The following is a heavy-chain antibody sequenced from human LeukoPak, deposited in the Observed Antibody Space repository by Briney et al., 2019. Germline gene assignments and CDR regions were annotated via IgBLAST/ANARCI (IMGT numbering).Heavy chain of an antibody. CDR2: IFYTGKS. CDR3: ARLGDVEVNGGTLDY. CDR1: GGSISGNYY. Sequence: SETLSLTCTVSGGSISGNYYWGWVRQPPGKGLEWIGSIFYTGKSNENPSLKTRVTVSVDTSKNQFFLKVTSVTVADTAVYFCARLGDVEVNGGTLDYWGRGTLVTVSS. J-gene: IGHJ4*01. V-gene: IGHV4-39*01. D-gene: IGHD2-21*01.